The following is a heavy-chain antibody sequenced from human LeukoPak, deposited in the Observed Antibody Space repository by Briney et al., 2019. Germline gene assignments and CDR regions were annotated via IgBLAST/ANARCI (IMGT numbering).Heavy chain of an antibody. V-gene: IGHV4-59*08. CDR2: IYSSGTT. J-gene: IGHJ6*03. Sequence: PSETLSLTCTVSGGSISSYYWSWIRQPPGKGLEWIGRIYSSGTTNYNPSLKRRVAISVDTSKSQFSLKVSSVTAADTAVYYCARLNYYYFYMDVWGKGTTVTVSS. CDR3: ARLNYYYFYMDV. CDR1: GGSISSYY.